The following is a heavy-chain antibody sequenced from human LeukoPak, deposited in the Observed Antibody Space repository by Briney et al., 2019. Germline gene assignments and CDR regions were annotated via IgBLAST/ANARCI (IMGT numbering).Heavy chain of an antibody. Sequence: GGSLRLSCAASGFTFSSYGMHWVRQVPGKGLVWVSRISSDGSSTSYADSVKGRFTISRDNSKNTVYLQMNSLRAEDTAVYHCAKGLTYFDYWGQGTLVTVSS. J-gene: IGHJ4*02. V-gene: IGHV3-74*01. CDR1: GFTFSSYG. CDR2: ISSDGSST. CDR3: AKGLTYFDY.